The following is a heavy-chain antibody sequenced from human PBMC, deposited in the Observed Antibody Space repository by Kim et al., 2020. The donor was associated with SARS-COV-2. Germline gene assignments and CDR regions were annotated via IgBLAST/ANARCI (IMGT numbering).Heavy chain of an antibody. CDR2: T. CDR3: ATYTDYFFNY. J-gene: IGHJ4*02. V-gene: IGHV3-73*01. D-gene: IGHD4-17*01. Sequence: TEYTVSVKGRFTVSRDDSKNTAYLQMNGLKTEDTAVYYCATYTDYFFNYWGQGILVTVSS.